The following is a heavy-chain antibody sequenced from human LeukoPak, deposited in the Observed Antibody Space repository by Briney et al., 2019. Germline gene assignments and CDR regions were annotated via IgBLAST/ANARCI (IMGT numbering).Heavy chain of an antibody. CDR2: IYNSGSV. CDR3: ARKWRLTYEFGY. Sequence: GSLRLSCAASGFTFSSYAMSWIRQPPGKGLEWIGYIYNSGSVNYTPSLKSRVTISVDTSKNQFSLKLTSVSAADTAVYFCARKWRLTYEFGYWGQGTLVTVSS. J-gene: IGHJ4*02. V-gene: IGHV4-59*01. D-gene: IGHD5-12*01. CDR1: GFTFSSYA.